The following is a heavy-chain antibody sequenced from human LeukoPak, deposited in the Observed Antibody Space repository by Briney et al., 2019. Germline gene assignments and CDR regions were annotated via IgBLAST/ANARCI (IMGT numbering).Heavy chain of an antibody. CDR2: INWNGDRT. J-gene: IGHJ6*02. CDR3: ARDRGSYFSYGMDV. CDR1: GFTFNDYG. V-gene: IGHV3-20*04. D-gene: IGHD1-26*01. Sequence: PGGSLILSCAASGFTFNDYGMSWVRQAPGKGLEWVSGINWNGDRTGYADSEKGRFTISRDNAKNSLYLQMNSLRAEDTALYYCARDRGSYFSYGMDVWGQGTTVTVSS.